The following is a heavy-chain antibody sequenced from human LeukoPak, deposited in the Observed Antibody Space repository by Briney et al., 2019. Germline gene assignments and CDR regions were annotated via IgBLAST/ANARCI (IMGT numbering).Heavy chain of an antibody. CDR3: ARASVRLDAFDI. CDR1: GYTFTSYG. D-gene: IGHD6-25*01. CDR2: MNANTGNT. Sequence: ASVKVSCKASGYTFTSYGINWVRQAAGQGLEWMGWMNANTGNTDSAQKFQGRVTMTWNTSISTAYMELSSLRSEDTAVYYCARASVRLDAFDIWGQGTMVTVSS. V-gene: IGHV1-8*02. J-gene: IGHJ3*02.